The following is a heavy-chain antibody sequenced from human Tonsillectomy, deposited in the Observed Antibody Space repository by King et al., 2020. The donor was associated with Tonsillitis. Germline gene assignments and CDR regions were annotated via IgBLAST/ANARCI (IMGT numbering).Heavy chain of an antibody. D-gene: IGHD5-12*01. V-gene: IGHV1-18*04. CDR2: ISAYNGNT. Sequence: VQLVESGAEVKKPGASVKVSCTASGYTFTSYGISWVRQAPGQGLEWMGWISAYNGNTNYAQKLQGRVTMTTDTSTSTAYMERMSLRSDDTAVYYCARVLLAPCWLLYWGQGTLITVSS. CDR1: GYTFTSYG. CDR3: ARVLLAPCWLLY. J-gene: IGHJ4*02.